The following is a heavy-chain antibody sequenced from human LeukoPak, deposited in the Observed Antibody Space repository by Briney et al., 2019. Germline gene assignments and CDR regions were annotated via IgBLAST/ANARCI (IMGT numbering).Heavy chain of an antibody. CDR3: ARGGRAGWSGSYEDSFDI. CDR1: GFTVRSNY. V-gene: IGHV3-53*01. CDR2: IYSGGST. D-gene: IGHD1-26*01. J-gene: IGHJ3*02. Sequence: GGSLRLSCAASGFTVRSNYMSWVRQAPGKGLEWVSVIYSGGSTYYADSVKCRFTISRDNSKNTLYLQMNSLRADDTAVYYCARGGRAGWSGSYEDSFDIWGQGTMVTVSS.